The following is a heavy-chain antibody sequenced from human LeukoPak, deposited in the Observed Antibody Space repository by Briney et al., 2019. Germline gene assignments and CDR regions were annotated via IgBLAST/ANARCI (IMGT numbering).Heavy chain of an antibody. D-gene: IGHD1-26*01. Sequence: SETLSLTCTVSVVSITSMSYYWAWSRQSPGERLEWIRTINYSGNNNQHPSLKNPVTISADTTTNHLSLHLSSVNASDTALYFCARHDKWELPYYFDSWGRGTLVTVSS. CDR1: VVSITSMSYY. V-gene: IGHV4-39*01. J-gene: IGHJ4*02. CDR3: ARHDKWELPYYFDS. CDR2: INYSGNN.